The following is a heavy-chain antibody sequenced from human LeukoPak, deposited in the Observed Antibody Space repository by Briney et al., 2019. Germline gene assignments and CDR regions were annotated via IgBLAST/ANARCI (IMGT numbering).Heavy chain of an antibody. Sequence: SVNVSCKACGYTFTSYGIRWVRQARGRGLEWMGGLISMLGTANYAQKFQGRVTITADEATGTAYMELSSLRSEDTAMYYCARVVTPRYCSTTSCYWKAWFDRWGQGTLVTVSS. CDR2: LISMLGTA. CDR3: ARVVTPRYCSTTSCYWKAWFDR. CDR1: GYTFTSYG. D-gene: IGHD2-2*01. J-gene: IGHJ5*02. V-gene: IGHV1-69*13.